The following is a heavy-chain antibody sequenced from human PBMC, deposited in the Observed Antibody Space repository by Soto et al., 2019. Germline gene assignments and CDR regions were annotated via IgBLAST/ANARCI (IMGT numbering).Heavy chain of an antibody. CDR1: GGSINSGGYY. V-gene: IGHV4-31*03. Sequence: SETLSLTCTVSGGSINSGGYYWSWIRQHPGKGLEWIGYIYYSGTTYYNPSLKSRVTISADTSKNQFSLKLSSVTAADTAVYYCARRYGGNFDYWGQGTLVT. CDR2: IYYSGTT. D-gene: IGHD2-15*01. CDR3: ARRYGGNFDY. J-gene: IGHJ4*02.